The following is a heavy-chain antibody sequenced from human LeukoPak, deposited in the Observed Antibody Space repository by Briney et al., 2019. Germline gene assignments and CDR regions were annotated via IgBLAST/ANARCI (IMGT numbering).Heavy chain of an antibody. CDR3: AELGITMIGGV. J-gene: IGHJ6*04. D-gene: IGHD3-10*02. CDR1: ELTFSSYW. V-gene: IGHV3-48*03. Sequence: PGGSLRLSCAVSELTFSSYWMNWVRQAPGKGLEWVSYISSSGSTIYYADSVKGRFTISRDNAKNSLYLQMNSLRAEDTAVYYCAELGITMIGGVWGKGTTVTISS. CDR2: ISSSGSTI.